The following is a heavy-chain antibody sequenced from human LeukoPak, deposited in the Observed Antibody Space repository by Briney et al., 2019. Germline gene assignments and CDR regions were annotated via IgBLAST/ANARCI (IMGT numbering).Heavy chain of an antibody. CDR2: IYYSGST. V-gene: IGHV4-39*01. CDR3: ARPSPDYYGSGVIPRPFDY. Sequence: PSETLSLTRTVSGGSISSSSYYWGWIRQPPGKGLEWIGSIYYSGSTYYNPSLKSRVTISVDTSKNQFSLKLSSVTAADTAVYYCARPSPDYYGSGVIPRPFDYWGQGTLVTVSS. D-gene: IGHD3-10*01. CDR1: GGSISSSSYY. J-gene: IGHJ4*02.